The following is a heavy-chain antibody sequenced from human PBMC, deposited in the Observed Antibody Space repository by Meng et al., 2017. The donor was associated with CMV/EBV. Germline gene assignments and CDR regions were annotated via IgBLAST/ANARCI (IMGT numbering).Heavy chain of an antibody. CDR2: ISNSGSPI. Sequence: GGSLRLSCAASGFRFSDYYMSWIRQAPGKGLEWISYISNSGSPIYNADSVKGRITVSRDNAKNSLYLQMNSLRVEDTAVYYCAGDRSTGWQYYSDFYSMDVWGQGTTVTVSS. D-gene: IGHD2-2*01. J-gene: IGHJ6*02. CDR3: AGDRSTGWQYYSDFYSMDV. V-gene: IGHV3-11*01. CDR1: GFRFSDYY.